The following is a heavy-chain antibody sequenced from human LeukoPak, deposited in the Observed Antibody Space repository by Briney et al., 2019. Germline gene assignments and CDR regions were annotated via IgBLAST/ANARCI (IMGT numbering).Heavy chain of an antibody. Sequence: PSETLSLTCTVSGGSISSYYWSWIRQPPGKGLEWIGYIYYSGSTNYNPSLRSRVTISVETSKNEFSLKLRSVTAADTAVYYCARVTGYRIEDYFDYWGQGTLVTVSS. CDR2: IYYSGST. V-gene: IGHV4-59*01. CDR1: GGSISSYY. D-gene: IGHD6-13*01. J-gene: IGHJ4*02. CDR3: ARVTGYRIEDYFDY.